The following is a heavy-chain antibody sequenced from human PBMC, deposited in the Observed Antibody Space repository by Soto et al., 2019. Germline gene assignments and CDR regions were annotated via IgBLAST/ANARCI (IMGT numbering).Heavy chain of an antibody. CDR3: TPDTYYYDSSGYSAVDY. Sequence: EVQLVESGGGLVKPGGSLRLSCAASGFTFSNAWMSWVRQAPGKGLEWVGRIKSKTDGGTTDYAAPVKGSFTISRDDSKNTLYLQMNRLKTEDTAVYYCTPDTYYYDSSGYSAVDYWGQGTLVTVSS. J-gene: IGHJ4*02. V-gene: IGHV3-15*01. CDR2: IKSKTDGGTT. CDR1: GFTFSNAW. D-gene: IGHD3-22*01.